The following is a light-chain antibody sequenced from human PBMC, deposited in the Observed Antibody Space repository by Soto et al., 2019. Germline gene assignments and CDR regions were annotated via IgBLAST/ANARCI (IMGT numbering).Light chain of an antibody. CDR1: QSVGSN. V-gene: IGKV3-15*01. CDR3: QQYTNWPYT. Sequence: EIVMTQSPATLSVSPGERASLSCRASQSVGSNLAWYQQTAGQAPRLLIYGESTRATGIPARFSGSGSGTEFTLTISSLQSDDCAVYSCQQYTNWPYTFGQGTKLEIK. CDR2: GES. J-gene: IGKJ2*01.